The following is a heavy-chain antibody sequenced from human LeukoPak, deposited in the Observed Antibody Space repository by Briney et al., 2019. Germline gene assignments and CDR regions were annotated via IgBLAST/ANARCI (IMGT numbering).Heavy chain of an antibody. CDR1: GFTFSSYS. Sequence: GGSLRLSCAASGFTFSSYSMNWVRQAPGEGLEWVSYISATGGTIYYADSVKGRFTISRDNAKNSLYLQMNSLRAEDTAVYYCASTVDTAMVTGYWGQGTLVTVSS. J-gene: IGHJ4*02. CDR2: ISATGGTI. D-gene: IGHD5-18*01. CDR3: ASTVDTAMVTGY. V-gene: IGHV3-48*04.